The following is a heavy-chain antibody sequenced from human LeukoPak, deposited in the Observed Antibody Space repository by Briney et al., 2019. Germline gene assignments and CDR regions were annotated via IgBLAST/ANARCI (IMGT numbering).Heavy chain of an antibody. D-gene: IGHD2-15*01. CDR1: GFTFTNYP. CDR3: AKDPCCSGGTCYCMDV. V-gene: IGHV3-23*01. J-gene: IGHJ6*02. Sequence: GGSLRLSCAASGFTFTNYPMLWVRQAPGKGLEWVSTISGSGGGTYYADSVKGRFTISRDNSMNTLYLQMNSLRAEDTAVYYCAKDPCCSGGTCYCMDVWGQGTTVTVSS. CDR2: ISGSGGGT.